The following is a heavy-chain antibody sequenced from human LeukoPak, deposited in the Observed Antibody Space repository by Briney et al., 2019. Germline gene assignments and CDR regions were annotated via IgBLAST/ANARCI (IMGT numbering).Heavy chain of an antibody. CDR3: TRAIDFDWLLYYYGMDV. Sequence: PGRSLRLSCTASGFTFGDYAMSWVRQAPGKGLEWVGFIRSKAYGGTTEYAASVKGRFTISRDDSKSIAYLQMNSLKTEDTAVYYCTRAIDFDWLLYYYGMDVWGQGTTVTVSS. D-gene: IGHD3-9*01. CDR2: IRSKAYGGTT. V-gene: IGHV3-49*04. J-gene: IGHJ6*02. CDR1: GFTFGDYA.